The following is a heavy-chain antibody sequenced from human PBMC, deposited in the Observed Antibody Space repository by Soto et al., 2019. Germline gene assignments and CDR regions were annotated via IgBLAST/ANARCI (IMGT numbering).Heavy chain of an antibody. Sequence: EVQVLESGGGLVQPGGSLRLSCAATGFTFSDFAMSWDRQAPGKGLEWVSRIYGGGNGPHYADSVKGRVTISRDNSKSTLYLQMNSLRAEDTAVYYCAKMEGMDPWAYSFDYWGQGTLVTVSS. D-gene: IGHD2-2*03. J-gene: IGHJ4*02. CDR1: GFTFSDFA. CDR3: AKMEGMDPWAYSFDY. CDR2: IYGGGNGP. V-gene: IGHV3-23*01.